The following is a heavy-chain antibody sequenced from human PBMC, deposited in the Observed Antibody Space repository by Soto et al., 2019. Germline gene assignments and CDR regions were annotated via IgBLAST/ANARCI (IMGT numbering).Heavy chain of an antibody. J-gene: IGHJ6*02. CDR2: IYYSGST. CDR1: GGSISSSSYY. V-gene: IGHV4-39*01. D-gene: IGHD3-10*01. CDR3: ARTVRGVIITLAYYYGMDV. Sequence: PSETLSLTCTVSGGSISSSSYYWGWIRQPPGKGLEWIGSIYYSGSTYYNPSLKSRVAISVDTSKNQFSLKLSSVTAADTAVYYCARTVRGVIITLAYYYGMDVWGQGITVTVSS.